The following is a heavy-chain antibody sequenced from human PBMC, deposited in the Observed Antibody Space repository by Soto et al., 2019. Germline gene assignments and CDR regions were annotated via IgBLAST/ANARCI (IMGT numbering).Heavy chain of an antibody. CDR3: AHRVLRTVFGLVTTTAIYFDF. Sequence: QITLNESGPTQVKPRQTLTLTCTFSGFSLTTSGVGVGWIRQSPGKAPEWLALIYWDDDKRYSPSLKSRLTLTNDTSKNHVVLTMADLDPADTATYYCAHRVLRTVFGLVTTTAIYFDFWGQGTPVAVSS. CDR2: IYWDDDK. D-gene: IGHD3-3*01. J-gene: IGHJ4*02. V-gene: IGHV2-5*02. CDR1: GFSLTTSGVG.